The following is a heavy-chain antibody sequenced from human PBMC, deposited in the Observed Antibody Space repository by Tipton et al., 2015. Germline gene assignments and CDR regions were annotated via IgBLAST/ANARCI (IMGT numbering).Heavy chain of an antibody. V-gene: IGHV4-59*01. CDR1: GGSISNYY. Sequence: TLSLTCTVSGGSISNYYWGWIRQPPGKGLEWIGYIYYTGNTNYHAPLRSRVTISLDTSKKQFSLMLTSVTAADTAVYYCARHRGVGGLADYWGRGTLVTVSS. CDR2: IYYTGNT. J-gene: IGHJ4*02. D-gene: IGHD3-10*01. CDR3: ARHRGVGGLADY.